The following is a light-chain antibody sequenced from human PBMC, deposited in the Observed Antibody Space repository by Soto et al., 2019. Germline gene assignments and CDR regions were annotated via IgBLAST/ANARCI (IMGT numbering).Light chain of an antibody. V-gene: IGKV1-33*01. Sequence: DIQMTQSPSTLSGSVGDRVTITCQASQDISNYLNWYQQKPGKAPNLLIYEASNLEAGVPSRFSGSGSGTDFTFTISSLQPEDIGTYYCQQYDNVFTFGLGTRLEI. CDR3: QQYDNVFT. CDR1: QDISNY. J-gene: IGKJ5*01. CDR2: EAS.